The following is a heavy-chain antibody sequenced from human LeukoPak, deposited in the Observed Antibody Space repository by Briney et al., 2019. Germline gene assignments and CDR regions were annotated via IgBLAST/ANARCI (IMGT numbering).Heavy chain of an antibody. Sequence: PSETLSLTCTVSGASISNYCWSWIRKTPEKGLEWMGHIHSSGGSSYYPSLKSRLTLPIDTSRNQLSLKLPSVTAADTAVYFCARLGSYHDFWGQGALVTVSS. CDR2: IHSSGGS. CDR3: ARLGSYHDF. CDR1: GASISNYC. J-gene: IGHJ4*02. V-gene: IGHV4-4*09. D-gene: IGHD1-26*01.